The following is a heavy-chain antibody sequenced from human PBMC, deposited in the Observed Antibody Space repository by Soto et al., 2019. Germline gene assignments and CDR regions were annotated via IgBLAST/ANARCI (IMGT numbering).Heavy chain of an antibody. J-gene: IGHJ4*02. Sequence: QVQLVESGGGVVQPGRSLRLSCAASGFTFSNFGMHWGRQAPGKGLEWVAAISADGSDKYFSDSVKGRFTISRDNSKNTLCLEMNSLRVEDTAVYYCTKGSEVARQELAYWGQGTLVTVSS. CDR3: TKGSEVARQELAY. CDR1: GFTFSNFG. CDR2: ISADGSDK. D-gene: IGHD3-3*01. V-gene: IGHV3-30*18.